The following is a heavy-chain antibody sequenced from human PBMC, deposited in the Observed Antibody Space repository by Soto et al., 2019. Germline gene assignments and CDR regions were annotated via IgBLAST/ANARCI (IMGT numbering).Heavy chain of an antibody. CDR1: GFTVSNNY. Sequence: EVQLVESGGGLVQPGESLRLSCAASGFTVSNNYMSWVRQAPGKGLEWVSFIYSGGNTYYADSVKGRFTISRDKSKNTLYLQMNNLRVEDTAVDYCTRRPGSWGQGTLVTVSS. V-gene: IGHV3-66*01. CDR2: IYSGGNT. J-gene: IGHJ5*02. CDR3: TRRPGS. D-gene: IGHD7-27*01.